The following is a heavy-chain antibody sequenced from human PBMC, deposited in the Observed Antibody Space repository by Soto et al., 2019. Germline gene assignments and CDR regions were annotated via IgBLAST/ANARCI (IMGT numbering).Heavy chain of an antibody. Sequence: PSETLSLTCAVYGGSFSGYYWSWIRQPPGKGLEWIGEINHSGSTNYNPSLKSRVTISVDTSKNQFSLKLSSVTAADTAVYYCARGYSSGWLNFDYWGQGTLVTVSS. D-gene: IGHD6-19*01. CDR3: ARGYSSGWLNFDY. CDR2: INHSGST. CDR1: GGSFSGYY. J-gene: IGHJ4*02. V-gene: IGHV4-34*01.